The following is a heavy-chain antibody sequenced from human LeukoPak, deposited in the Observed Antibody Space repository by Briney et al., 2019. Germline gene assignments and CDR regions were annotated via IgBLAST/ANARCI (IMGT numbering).Heavy chain of an antibody. J-gene: IGHJ4*02. Sequence: NPSQTLSLTCTVSGGSISSGDYYWSWIRQPPGKGLEWIAYIYYSGSTYYNPSLKSRVTISLDTSKNQFSLKLSPVTAADTAVYYCARAPVYSGTFSDYWGQGTLVTVSS. CDR3: ARAPVYSGTFSDY. V-gene: IGHV4-30-4*01. CDR2: IYYSGST. D-gene: IGHD1-26*01. CDR1: GGSISSGDYY.